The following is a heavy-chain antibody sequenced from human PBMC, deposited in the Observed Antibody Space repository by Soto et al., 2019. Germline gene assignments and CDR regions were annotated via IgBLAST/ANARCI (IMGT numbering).Heavy chain of an antibody. CDR2: INHSGNN. J-gene: IGHJ3*02. D-gene: IGHD3-9*01. V-gene: IGHV4-34*01. Sequence: SETLSLTCVVSGGSFSTYYYNWIRQSPGKGLEWIGEINHSGNNNYSPSLKSRVTMSLDTSKNQFSLKLTSVTAADTAVYYCARGGSNDWPVAFDISGQATMVTLSS. CDR1: GGSFSTYY. CDR3: ARGGSNDWPVAFDI.